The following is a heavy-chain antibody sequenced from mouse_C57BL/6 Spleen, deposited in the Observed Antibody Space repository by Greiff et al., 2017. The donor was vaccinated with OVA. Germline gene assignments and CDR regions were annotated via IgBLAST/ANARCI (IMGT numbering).Heavy chain of an antibody. Sequence: EVKLVESGGGLVQSGRSLRLSCATSGFTFSDFYMEWVRQAPGKGLEWIAASRNKANDYTTEYSASMKGRFIVSRDTSQSILYLQMNALRAEDTAIYYCARDADGYPFAYWGQGTLVTVSA. CDR3: ARDADGYPFAY. CDR1: GFTFSDFY. CDR2: SRNKANDYTT. V-gene: IGHV7-1*01. J-gene: IGHJ3*01. D-gene: IGHD2-3*01.